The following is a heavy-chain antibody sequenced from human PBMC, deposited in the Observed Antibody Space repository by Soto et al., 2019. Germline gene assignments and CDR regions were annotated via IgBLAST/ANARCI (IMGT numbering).Heavy chain of an antibody. CDR3: ARRRIAVAGYAHWYFDL. D-gene: IGHD6-19*01. CDR1: GFTFGRYD. CDR2: ISYDGSNK. J-gene: IGHJ2*01. Sequence: QVQLVESGGGVVQPGRSLRLSCAASGFTFGRYDMHWVRQAPGKGLEWVAVISYDGSNKYYADSVKGRFTISRDNSKNTLYLQMNSLRAEDTAVYYCARRRIAVAGYAHWYFDLWGRGTLVTVSS. V-gene: IGHV3-30*03.